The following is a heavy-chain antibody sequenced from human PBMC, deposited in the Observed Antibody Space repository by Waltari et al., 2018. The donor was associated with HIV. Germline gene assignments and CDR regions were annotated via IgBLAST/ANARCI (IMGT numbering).Heavy chain of an antibody. CDR1: GFSCSVSSST. J-gene: IGHJ3*02. CDR2: ISRSSSFI. Sequence: QLVESGGGLVKPGGSLRLACGACGFSCSVSSSTMNWVRQAPGKGLEWVASISRSSSFIYTAESVKGRFTISRDNVKKSVDLQMNSLRPEDTAVYYCAREDYSGYVGHAFDIWGQGTMVTVSS. D-gene: IGHD5-12*01. V-gene: IGHV3-21*02. CDR3: AREDYSGYVGHAFDI.